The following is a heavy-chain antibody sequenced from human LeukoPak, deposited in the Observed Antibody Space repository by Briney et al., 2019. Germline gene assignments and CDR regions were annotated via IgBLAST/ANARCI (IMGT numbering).Heavy chain of an antibody. J-gene: IGHJ3*02. D-gene: IGHD3-22*01. V-gene: IGHV4-59*01. CDR2: IYYSGST. Sequence: PSETLSLTCTVSGGSISSYYWSWLRQPPGKGLEWIGYIYYSGSTNYNPSLKSRVTISVDTSKNQFSLKLSSVTGANTAVYYCARVDTYYYDSSGYDDAFDIWGQGTMVTVSS. CDR1: GGSISSYY. CDR3: ARVDTYYYDSSGYDDAFDI.